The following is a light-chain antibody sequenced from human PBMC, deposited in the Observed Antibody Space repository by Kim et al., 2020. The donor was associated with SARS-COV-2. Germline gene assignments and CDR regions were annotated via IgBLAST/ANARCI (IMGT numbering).Light chain of an antibody. J-gene: IGKJ4*01. V-gene: IGKV4-1*01. CDR1: QSVLYSSNNKNY. CDR2: WAS. Sequence: ATINRKSSQSVLYSSNNKNYLAWYQQKPGQPPKLLIYWASTRETGVPDRFSGSGSGTDFTLTISSLQAEDVAVYYCQQYYSNPLTFGGGTKVDIK. CDR3: QQYYSNPLT.